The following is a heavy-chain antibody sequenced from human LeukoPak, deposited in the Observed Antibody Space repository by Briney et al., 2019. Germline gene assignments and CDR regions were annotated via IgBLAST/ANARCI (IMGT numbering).Heavy chain of an antibody. CDR3: ARGRVYFRDLTSLRGVIPFDS. CDR2: INHSGHT. Sequence: SETPSLLCAVYGGSLTTHWWTWIRQSAGGGLEGGVEINHSGHTNYNPSFESRLPVPIDKSKNQFSLRLSTVTAADTAIYYCARGRVYFRDLTSLRGVIPFDSWGQGTPVIASS. J-gene: IGHJ4*02. CDR1: GGSLTTHW. D-gene: IGHD3-10*01. V-gene: IGHV4-34*01.